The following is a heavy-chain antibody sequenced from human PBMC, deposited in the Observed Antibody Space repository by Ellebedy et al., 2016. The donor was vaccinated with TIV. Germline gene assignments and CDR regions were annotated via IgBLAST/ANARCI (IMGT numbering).Heavy chain of an antibody. V-gene: IGHV1-2*02. Sequence: ASVKVSCKASGYTFTGYYMHWVRQAPGQGLEWMGWINPNSGGTNYAQKFQGRVTMTRDTSTSTVYMELSSLRSEDTAVYYCARELGYCSGGSCYSEDYYYYGMDVWGQGTTVTVSS. CDR1: GYTFTGYY. J-gene: IGHJ6*02. D-gene: IGHD2-15*01. CDR3: ARELGYCSGGSCYSEDYYYYGMDV. CDR2: INPNSGGT.